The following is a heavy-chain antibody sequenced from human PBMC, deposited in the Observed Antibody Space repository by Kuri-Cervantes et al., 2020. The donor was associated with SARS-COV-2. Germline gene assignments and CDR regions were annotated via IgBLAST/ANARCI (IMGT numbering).Heavy chain of an antibody. D-gene: IGHD5-18*01. V-gene: IGHV4-38-2*02. CDR3: ARDYSNYFDY. CDR1: GYSISSGYY. Sequence: SETLSLTCTVSGYSISSGYYWGWIRQPPGEGLEWIGCVYNSGSTNYNPSLKGRVTISVDTSKNQISLKMSSVTAADTAVYFCARDYSNYFDYWGQGTLVTVSS. CDR2: VYNSGST. J-gene: IGHJ4*02.